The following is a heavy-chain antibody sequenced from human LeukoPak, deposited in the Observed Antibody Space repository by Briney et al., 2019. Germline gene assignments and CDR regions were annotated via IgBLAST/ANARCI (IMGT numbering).Heavy chain of an antibody. Sequence: GGSLRLSCAASGFTFSGYAMSWVRQAPGKGLEWVSAISGSGGSTYYADSVKGRFTISRDNSKNTLYLQMNSLRAEDTAVYYCAKDPLGYCSSTSCSGMDVWGQGTTVTVSS. D-gene: IGHD2-2*01. V-gene: IGHV3-23*01. J-gene: IGHJ6*02. CDR1: GFTFSGYA. CDR3: AKDPLGYCSSTSCSGMDV. CDR2: ISGSGGST.